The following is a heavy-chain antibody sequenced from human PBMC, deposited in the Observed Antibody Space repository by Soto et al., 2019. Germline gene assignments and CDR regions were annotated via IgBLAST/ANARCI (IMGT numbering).Heavy chain of an antibody. V-gene: IGHV4-30-4*01. CDR2: IYYSGST. CDR3: AREPIAVAGYFDY. CDR1: GGAISSGDYY. J-gene: IGHJ4*02. D-gene: IGHD6-19*01. Sequence: PSETLSLTCTVSGGAISSGDYYWSWIRQPPGKGLEWIGYIYYSGSTYYNPSLKSRVTISVDTSKNQFSLKLSSVTAADTAVYYCAREPIAVAGYFDYWGQGTLVTVS.